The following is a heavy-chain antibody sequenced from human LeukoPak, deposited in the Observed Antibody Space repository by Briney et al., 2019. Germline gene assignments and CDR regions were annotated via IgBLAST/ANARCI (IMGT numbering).Heavy chain of an antibody. CDR1: GFTFSSYA. V-gene: IGHV3-23*01. Sequence: GGSLRLSCAASGFTFSSYAMSWVRQAPGKGLEWVSAISGSGGSTYYADSVKGRFTISRDNSRNTLYLQMNSLRGDDTAVYYCANDVGKWESLHFFGYWGQGTLVTVSS. D-gene: IGHD1-26*01. CDR2: ISGSGGST. J-gene: IGHJ4*02. CDR3: ANDVGKWESLHFFGY.